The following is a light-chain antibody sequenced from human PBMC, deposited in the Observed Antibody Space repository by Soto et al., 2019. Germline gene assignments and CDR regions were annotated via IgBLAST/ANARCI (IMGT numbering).Light chain of an antibody. J-gene: IGKJ2*01. V-gene: IGKV3-20*01. Sequence: EIVLTQSPGTLSLSPGERANLSCRASQSVSSSYLAWYQQRPGQAPRLLIYGASSRATDIPDRFSGSGSGTDFTLTISRLEPEDFAVYYCQQYGNSRYTFGQGTKLEIK. CDR1: QSVSSSY. CDR3: QQYGNSRYT. CDR2: GAS.